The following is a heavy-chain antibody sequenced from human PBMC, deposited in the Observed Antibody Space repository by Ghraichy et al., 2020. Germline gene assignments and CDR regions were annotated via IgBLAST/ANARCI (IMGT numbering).Heavy chain of an antibody. J-gene: IGHJ5*02. CDR3: ARKGVTATGWFDP. V-gene: IGHV1-69*02. CDR1: GGSFNSYI. Sequence: SVKVSCKASGGSFNSYIITWVRQAPGQGLEWMGRIVHILAIANYAQKFQGRVTITADKSTSTAYMELSSLRSEDTAVYYCARKGVTATGWFDPWGQGTLVTVSS. D-gene: IGHD2-21*02. CDR2: IVHILAIA.